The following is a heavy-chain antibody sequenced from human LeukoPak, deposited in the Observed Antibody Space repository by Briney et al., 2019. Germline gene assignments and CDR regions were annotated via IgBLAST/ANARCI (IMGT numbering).Heavy chain of an antibody. V-gene: IGHV4-38-2*02. J-gene: IGHJ4*02. CDR3: ARHTYYYDSSGYHFDY. D-gene: IGHD3-22*01. CDR1: GYSISSGYY. CDR2: IYHSGST. Sequence: SETLSLTCTVSGYSISSGYYWGWIRQPPGKGLEWIGSIYHSGSTYYNPSLKSRVTISVDTSKNQFSLKLSSVTAADTAVYYCARHTYYYDSSGYHFDYWGQGTLVTVSS.